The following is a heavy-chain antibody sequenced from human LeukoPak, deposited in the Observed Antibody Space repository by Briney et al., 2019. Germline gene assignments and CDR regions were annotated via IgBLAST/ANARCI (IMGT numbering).Heavy chain of an antibody. CDR3: ARAGTTRYYFDY. CDR2: IIPIFGTA. J-gene: IGHJ4*02. CDR1: GGTCSSYA. V-gene: IGHV1-69*13. D-gene: IGHD1-1*01. Sequence: ASVKVSCKASGGTCSSYAISWVRQAPGQGLEWMGWIIPIFGTANYAQKFQGRVTITADESTSTAYMELSSLRSEDTAVYYCARAGTTRYYFDYWGQGTLVTVSS.